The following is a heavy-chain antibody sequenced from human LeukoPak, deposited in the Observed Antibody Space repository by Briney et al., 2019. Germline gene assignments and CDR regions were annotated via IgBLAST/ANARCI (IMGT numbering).Heavy chain of an antibody. CDR1: GFTVRTNY. D-gene: IGHD5-12*01. CDR3: AREENHIVTTSYYFDH. CDR2: IHDDGST. Sequence: TGGSLRLSCAASGFTVRTNYMSWARQAPGKGLEWVSLIHDDGSTYYTDSVKGRFTISRDNSKNTLYLQMNSLRAEDTAVYYCAREENHIVTTSYYFDHWGQGTLVTVSS. J-gene: IGHJ4*02. V-gene: IGHV3-53*01.